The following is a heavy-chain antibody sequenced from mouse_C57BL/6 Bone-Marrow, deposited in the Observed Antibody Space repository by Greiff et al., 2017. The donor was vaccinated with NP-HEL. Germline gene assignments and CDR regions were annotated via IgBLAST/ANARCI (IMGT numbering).Heavy chain of an antibody. V-gene: IGHV5-15*01. D-gene: IGHD1-1*01. CDR2: ISNLAYSI. J-gene: IGHJ1*03. CDR1: GFTFSDYG. CDR3: ARRGGLDYGSSYWYFDV. Sequence: EVMLVESGGGLVQPGGSLKLSCAASGFTFSDYGMAWVRQAPRKGPEWVAFISNLAYSIYYADTVTGRFTISRENAKNTLYLEMSSLRSEDTAMYYCARRGGLDYGSSYWYFDVWGTGTTVTVSS.